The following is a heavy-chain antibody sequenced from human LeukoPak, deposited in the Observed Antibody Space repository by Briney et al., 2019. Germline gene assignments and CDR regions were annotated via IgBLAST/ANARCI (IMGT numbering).Heavy chain of an antibody. D-gene: IGHD6-19*01. Sequence: PGGSLRLSCAASGFTFSSYWMSWVRQAPGKGREWVANIKQDGSEKYYVDSVKGRFTISRDNAKNSLYLQMNSLRAEDTAVYYCARDLVGWYEDYFDYWGQGTLVTVSS. CDR1: GFTFSSYW. CDR3: ARDLVGWYEDYFDY. CDR2: IKQDGSEK. V-gene: IGHV3-7*01. J-gene: IGHJ4*02.